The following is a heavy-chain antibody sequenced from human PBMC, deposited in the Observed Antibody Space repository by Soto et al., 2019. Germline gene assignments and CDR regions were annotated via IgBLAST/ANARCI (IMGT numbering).Heavy chain of an antibody. CDR1: GGSISSYY. CDR2: IYYSGST. J-gene: IGHJ6*02. CDR3: ARVRGSSGWYPAAYYYYGMDV. V-gene: IGHV4-59*01. Sequence: SETLSLTCTVSGGSISSYYWSWIRQPPGKGLEWIGYIYYSGSTNYNPSLKSRVTISVDTSKNQFSLKLSSVTAADTAVYYCARVRGSSGWYPAAYYYYGMDVWGQGTTVTVSS. D-gene: IGHD6-19*01.